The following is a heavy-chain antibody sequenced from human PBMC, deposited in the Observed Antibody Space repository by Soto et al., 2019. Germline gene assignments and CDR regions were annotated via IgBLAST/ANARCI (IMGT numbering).Heavy chain of an antibody. CDR3: ARVGGVAARTFDY. D-gene: IGHD6-6*01. V-gene: IGHV4-59*01. Sequence: SETLSLTCTVSGGSINDFYWSWIRQPPGKGLEWIGYIYYSGSTDYNPSLKGRATISVDTSKNQFSLKLRSVTAAGTAVYYCARVGGVAARTFDYWGQGTLVTVSS. J-gene: IGHJ4*02. CDR1: GGSINDFY. CDR2: IYYSGST.